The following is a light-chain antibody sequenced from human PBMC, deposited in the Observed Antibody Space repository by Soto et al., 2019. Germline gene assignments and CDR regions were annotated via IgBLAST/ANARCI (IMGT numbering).Light chain of an antibody. CDR3: QQSRGSPRT. Sequence: DLQMTQSPSSLSASVGERVTITCRASQTISTYLNWYQQQPGKAPKLLIYAASSLQSGVPSRFSGSGSGTDFALTISSLQPEDFATYYCQQSRGSPRTFGPGTKVEVK. CDR1: QTISTY. V-gene: IGKV1-39*01. J-gene: IGKJ1*01. CDR2: AAS.